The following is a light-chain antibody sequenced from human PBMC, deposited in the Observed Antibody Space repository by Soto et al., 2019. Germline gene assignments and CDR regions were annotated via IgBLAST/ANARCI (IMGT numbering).Light chain of an antibody. J-gene: IGKJ4*01. CDR2: WAS. Sequence: IVMTQSADSLAVSLGERATINCKSSHSVLHNNKNYFAWYQQKPGQPPKVLIYWASTRESGVPDRFSGSGSGTDFTLTISSLQAEDVAVYYCQQYYSSPLAFGGGTKVEIK. V-gene: IGKV4-1*01. CDR3: QQYYSSPLA. CDR1: HSVLHNNKNY.